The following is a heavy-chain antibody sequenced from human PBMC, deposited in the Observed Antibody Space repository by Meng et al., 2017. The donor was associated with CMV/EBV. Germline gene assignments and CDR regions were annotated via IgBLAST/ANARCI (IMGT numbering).Heavy chain of an antibody. CDR2: ISSSGSTI. CDR1: GFTFSSYE. Sequence: GESLKISCAASGFTFSSYEMNWVRQAPGKGLEWVSYISSSGSTIYYADSVKGRFTISRDNAKNSLYLQMTGLRADDTAVYYCAREPGRGAFDIWGQGTMVTVSS. V-gene: IGHV3-48*03. CDR3: AREPGRGAFDI. J-gene: IGHJ3*02. D-gene: IGHD3-10*01.